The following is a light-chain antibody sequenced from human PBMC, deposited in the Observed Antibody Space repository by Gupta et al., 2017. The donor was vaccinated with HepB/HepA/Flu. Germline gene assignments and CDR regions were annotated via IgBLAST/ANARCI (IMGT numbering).Light chain of an antibody. Sequence: SVLTQPPSASGTPGQRVTISCSGSSSNIGINTVYWYQQVPGTAPKLLIYSNNQRPSGVPDRFSGSKSGTSASVAISGLQSEDEADYYCAAWDDSMIAWVFGGGTKLTVL. CDR1: SSNIGINT. V-gene: IGLV1-44*01. CDR2: SNN. J-gene: IGLJ3*02. CDR3: AAWDDSMIAWV.